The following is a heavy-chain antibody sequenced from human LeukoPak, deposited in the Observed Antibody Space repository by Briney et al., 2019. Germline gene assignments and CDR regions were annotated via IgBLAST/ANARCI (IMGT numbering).Heavy chain of an antibody. Sequence: GGSLRLSCAASGFTFSNAWMSWVRQAPGKGLEWVSSISSSSSYIYYADSVKGRFTISRDNAKNSLYLQMNSLRAEDTAVYYCARVRAFDIWGQGTMVTVSS. V-gene: IGHV3-21*01. CDR3: ARVRAFDI. CDR1: GFTFSNAW. D-gene: IGHD3-10*01. CDR2: ISSSSSYI. J-gene: IGHJ3*02.